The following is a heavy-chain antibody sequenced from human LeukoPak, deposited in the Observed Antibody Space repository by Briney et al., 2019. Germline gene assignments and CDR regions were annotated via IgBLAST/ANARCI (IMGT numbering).Heavy chain of an antibody. D-gene: IGHD1-1*01. CDR1: GGSISSYH. V-gene: IGHV4-59*08. CDR3: AGRTDSPNSFDC. CDR2: IFYSGGT. Sequence: SETLSLTCTVSGGSISSYHWNWIRQPPGKGLEWIGNIFYSGGTNYNPSLKGRVTISVDTSKKQISLKLSSVTAADTAVYYCAGRTDSPNSFDCWGQGTLVTVSS. J-gene: IGHJ4*02.